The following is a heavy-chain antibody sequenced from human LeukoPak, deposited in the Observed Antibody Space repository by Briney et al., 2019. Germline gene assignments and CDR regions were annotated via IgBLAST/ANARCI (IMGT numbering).Heavy chain of an antibody. V-gene: IGHV1-69*05. CDR1: GGTFSSYA. CDR3: ARVPLGYCSGGSCQGQDPGAFDI. J-gene: IGHJ4*02. CDR2: IIPIFGTA. D-gene: IGHD2-15*01. Sequence: SVKVSCKASGGTFSSYAISWVRQAPGQGLEWMGGIIPIFGTANYAQKFQGRVTITTDESTSTAYMELSSLRSEDTAVYYCARVPLGYCSGGSCQGQDPGAFDIWGQGTLVTVSS.